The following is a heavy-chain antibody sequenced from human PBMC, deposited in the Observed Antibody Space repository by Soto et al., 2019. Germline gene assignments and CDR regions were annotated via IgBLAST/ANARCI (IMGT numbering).Heavy chain of an antibody. V-gene: IGHV4-31*03. J-gene: IGHJ4*02. CDR1: GGSISSGGYY. Sequence: SETLSLTCTVSGGSISSGGYYWSWIRQHPGKGLEWIGYIYYSGSTYYNPSLKSRVTISVDTSKNQFSLKLSSVTAADTAVYYCARQIQTYYHDSSGYYDYWGQGTLVTVSS. CDR2: IYYSGST. D-gene: IGHD3-22*01. CDR3: ARQIQTYYHDSSGYYDY.